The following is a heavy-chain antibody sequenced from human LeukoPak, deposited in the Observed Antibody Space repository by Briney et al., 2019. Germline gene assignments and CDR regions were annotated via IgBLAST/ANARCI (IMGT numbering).Heavy chain of an antibody. D-gene: IGHD5-12*01. Sequence: ASVKVSCKAPGGTFSSYAISWVRQAPGQGLEWMGGIIPIFGTANYAQKFQGRVTITADESTSTAYMELSSLRSEDTAVYYGTRAPSEGGYGWGWFDPWGQGTLVTVSS. V-gene: IGHV1-69*13. CDR1: GGTFSSYA. J-gene: IGHJ5*02. CDR3: TRAPSEGGYGWGWFDP. CDR2: IIPIFGTA.